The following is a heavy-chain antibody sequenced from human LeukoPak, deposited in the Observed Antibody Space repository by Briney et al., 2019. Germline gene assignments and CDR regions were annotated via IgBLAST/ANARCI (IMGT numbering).Heavy chain of an antibody. D-gene: IGHD3-10*01. CDR3: ARDQYGSGSYSRLDY. Sequence: GGSLRLSCAASGFTFSTYSMNWVRQAPGKGLEWVSSISSSSSYIYYADSVKGRFTISRDNAKNSLYPQMNSLRAEDTAVYYCARDQYGSGSYSRLDYWGQGTLVTVSS. V-gene: IGHV3-21*01. J-gene: IGHJ4*02. CDR1: GFTFSTYS. CDR2: ISSSSSYI.